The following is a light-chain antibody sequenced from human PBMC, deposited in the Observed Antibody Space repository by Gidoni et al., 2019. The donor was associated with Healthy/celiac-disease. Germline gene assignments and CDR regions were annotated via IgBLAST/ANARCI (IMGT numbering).Light chain of an antibody. J-gene: IGKJ2*01. CDR1: QSISSY. Sequence: IHMTQSPSSLSASVGDRVTITCRASQSISSYVNWYQQKPGKDPKLLIYAASSLQSGVPSRFSGSGSGTDFTLTSSSLQPEDFATYYCQKSYSTPLTFGQGTKLEIK. CDR3: QKSYSTPLT. V-gene: IGKV1-39*01. CDR2: AAS.